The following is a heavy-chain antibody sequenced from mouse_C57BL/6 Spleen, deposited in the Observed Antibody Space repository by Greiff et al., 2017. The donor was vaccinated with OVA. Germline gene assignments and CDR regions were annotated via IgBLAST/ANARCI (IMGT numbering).Heavy chain of an antibody. CDR1: GYTFTSYW. CDR3: ARSRVDSSGYGAWFSY. J-gene: IGHJ3*01. Sequence: QVQLQQPGAELVKPGASVKMSCKASGYTFTSYWITWVKQRPGQGLEWIGDIYPGSGSTNYNEKFKSKATLTVDTSSSTAYMQLSSLTSEDSAVYYCARSRVDSSGYGAWFSYWGQGTLVTVSA. CDR2: IYPGSGST. V-gene: IGHV1-55*01. D-gene: IGHD3-2*02.